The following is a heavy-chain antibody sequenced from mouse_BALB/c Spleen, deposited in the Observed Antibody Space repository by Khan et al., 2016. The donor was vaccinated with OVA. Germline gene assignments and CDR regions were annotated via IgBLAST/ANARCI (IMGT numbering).Heavy chain of an antibody. CDR1: GYTFTSYT. Sequence: VQLQQSGAELARPGASVKMSCKASGYTFTSYTIHWIKQRPGQGLEWIGYINPSSGYTNYNQKFKDKATLTTDKSSTTAYLQLSSLTSDDSAVYNFVRTGPYHGNDGGFTNWGKGTLVTVP. CDR2: INPSSGYT. J-gene: IGHJ3*01. D-gene: IGHD2-14*01. CDR3: VRTGPYHGNDGGFTN. V-gene: IGHV1-4*01.